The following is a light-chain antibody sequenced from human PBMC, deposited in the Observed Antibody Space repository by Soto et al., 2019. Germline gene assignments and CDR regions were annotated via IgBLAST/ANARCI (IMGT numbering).Light chain of an antibody. Sequence: DIQMTQSPSSLSASVGETVTITSQATQDISDSLNWYQQKPGKAPNLLIYDASTLETGVPSRFSGSGSGTDFTFTIRSLQPEDFATYYCQQYDNLPTFTFGPGTTVHIK. CDR3: QQYDNLPTFT. CDR1: QDISDS. J-gene: IGKJ3*01. V-gene: IGKV1-33*01. CDR2: DAS.